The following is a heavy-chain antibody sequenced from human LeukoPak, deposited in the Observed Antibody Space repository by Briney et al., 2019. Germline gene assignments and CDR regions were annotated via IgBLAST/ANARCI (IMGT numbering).Heavy chain of an antibody. V-gene: IGHV4-61*02. Sequence: SETLSLTCTVSGGSISSGSYYWSWIRQPAGKGLEWIGRIYTSGSTNYNPSLKSRVTISVDTSKNQFSLKLSSVTAADTAVYYCARGGRIRGASRYFDYWGQGTLVTVSS. CDR3: ARGGRIRGASRYFDY. D-gene: IGHD3-10*01. CDR1: GGSISSGSYY. J-gene: IGHJ4*02. CDR2: IYTSGST.